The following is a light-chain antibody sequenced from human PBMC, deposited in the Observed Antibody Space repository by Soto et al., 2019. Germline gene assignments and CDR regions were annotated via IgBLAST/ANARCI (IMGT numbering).Light chain of an antibody. CDR2: GAS. CDR3: LQRYRSPYT. V-gene: IGKV1-39*01. J-gene: IGKJ2*01. Sequence: IQMTQSPSSLSASVGDSVTVTCRASQSINIYLNWYQQKPGKAPTLLIYGASSLQSGVPSRFTGGGSRTDFTLTISSLQPEDFATYYCLQRYRSPYTFGQGTKLEIK. CDR1: QSINIY.